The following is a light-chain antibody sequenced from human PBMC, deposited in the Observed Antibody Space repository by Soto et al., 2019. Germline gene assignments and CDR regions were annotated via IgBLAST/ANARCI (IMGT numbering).Light chain of an antibody. CDR1: SRDVGGYKY. CDR2: EVS. J-gene: IGLJ2*01. Sequence: QSALTQPASVSGSPGQSITISCTGTSRDVGGYKYVSWYQQHPGKAPKLIIYEVSNRPSGVSNRFSGSKSGNTASLTISGLQAEDEADYYCTSYRGSSPLVFGGGTQLTVL. V-gene: IGLV2-14*01. CDR3: TSYRGSSPLV.